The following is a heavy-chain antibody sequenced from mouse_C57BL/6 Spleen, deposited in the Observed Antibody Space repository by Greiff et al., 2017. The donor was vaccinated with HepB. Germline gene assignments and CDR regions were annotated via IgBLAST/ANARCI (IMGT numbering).Heavy chain of an antibody. J-gene: IGHJ2*01. D-gene: IGHD2-3*01. Sequence: QVQLQQSGAELVRPGASVTLSCKASGYTFTDYEMHWVKQTPVHGLEWIGAIDPETGGTAYNQKFKGKAILTADKSSSTAYMELRSLTSEDSAVYYCTRHDVYSPSFDYWGQGTTLTVSS. CDR2: IDPETGGT. V-gene: IGHV1-15*01. CDR3: TRHDVYSPSFDY. CDR1: GYTFTDYE.